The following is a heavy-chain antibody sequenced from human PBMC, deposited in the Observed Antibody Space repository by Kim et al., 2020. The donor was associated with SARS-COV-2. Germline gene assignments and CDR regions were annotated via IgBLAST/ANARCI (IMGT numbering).Heavy chain of an antibody. D-gene: IGHD3-10*01. CDR1: GFTISNYW. CDR2: IKQDGAEK. CDR3: LSAVGGDACDI. Sequence: GGSLRLSCAASGFTISNYWMKWVRQAPGKGLEWVAIIKQDGAEKYYLDSVKGRFTISRDNAKSSLYLQMNSLRAEDTAMYYCLSAVGGDACDIWGQGTMIPVSS. J-gene: IGHJ3*02. V-gene: IGHV3-7*01.